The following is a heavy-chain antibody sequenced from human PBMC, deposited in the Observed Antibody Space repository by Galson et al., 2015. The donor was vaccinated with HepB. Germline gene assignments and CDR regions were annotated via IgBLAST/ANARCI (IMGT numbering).Heavy chain of an antibody. Sequence: SVKVSCKASGGTFSNNVISWVRQAPGQGLEWMGGTIPMFGTAKHAPKFQDRVSITADESTGTAYIELSSLRSEDTAVYYCARGRALATMISDFDHWGLGTLVTVSS. CDR1: GGTFSNNV. D-gene: IGHD5-12*01. CDR3: ARGRALATMISDFDH. J-gene: IGHJ4*02. V-gene: IGHV1-69*13. CDR2: TIPMFGTA.